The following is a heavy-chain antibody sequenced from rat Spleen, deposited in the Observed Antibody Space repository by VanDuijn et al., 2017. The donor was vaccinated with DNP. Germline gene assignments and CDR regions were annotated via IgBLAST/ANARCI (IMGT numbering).Heavy chain of an antibody. D-gene: IGHD1-9*01. CDR1: GYSLTSYG. Sequence: VQVKESGPGLAQPSQTLSLTCTVSGYSLTSYGVSWARQPPGTGLEWIAAIWSGGSTDYNSALKSRLSISRDTSKSQVFLKMNSLQTEDTAMYFCARYYGYNYYAMDAWGQGTSVTVSS. J-gene: IGHJ4*01. CDR3: ARYYGYNYYAMDA. CDR2: IWSGGST. V-gene: IGHV2S12*01.